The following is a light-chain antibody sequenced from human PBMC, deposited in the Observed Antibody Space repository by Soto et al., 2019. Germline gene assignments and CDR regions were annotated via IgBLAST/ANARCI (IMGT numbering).Light chain of an antibody. J-gene: IGKJ5*01. Sequence: IGRTQYPDTLSVSPGETATLSFRASQSISIGLAWYRQKPAQAPRLIYGSSGRATGIPDRFSGSGSGTDFTLTIDRLEPEDSAVYFCQQYGSSPATFGQGTRLEIK. CDR2: GSS. CDR3: QQYGSSPAT. V-gene: IGKV3-20*01. CDR1: QSISIG.